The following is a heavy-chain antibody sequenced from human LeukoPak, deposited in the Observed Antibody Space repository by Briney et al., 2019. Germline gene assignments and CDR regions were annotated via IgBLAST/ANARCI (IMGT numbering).Heavy chain of an antibody. CDR1: GYRFNAYW. CDR2: IYPDDSDT. J-gene: IGHJ4*02. D-gene: IGHD5-12*01. Sequence: GESLKISCQGSGYRFNAYWIAWVRQMPGKGLEWMGIIYPDDSDTRYSPSFQGQVTISADKSITTAYLQWSSLKASDTAMYYCARGGYGGYEFDCWGQGTLVTISS. V-gene: IGHV5-51*01. CDR3: ARGGYGGYEFDC.